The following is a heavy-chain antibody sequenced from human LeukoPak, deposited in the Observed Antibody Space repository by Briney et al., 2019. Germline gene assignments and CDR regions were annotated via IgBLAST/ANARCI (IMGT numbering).Heavy chain of an antibody. D-gene: IGHD1-26*01. V-gene: IGHV1-18*04. J-gene: IGHJ4*02. Sequence: ASVKVSCKASGYTFTSYGVSCVRQAPGQGLEWMWWINAYNGNTNYVQKLQGSVTMTTDASTSTAYMELRSLRSDDTAVYYCARGDGAYYGGGDYWGEGTLVTVSS. CDR1: GYTFTSYG. CDR3: ARGDGAYYGGGDY. CDR2: INAYNGNT.